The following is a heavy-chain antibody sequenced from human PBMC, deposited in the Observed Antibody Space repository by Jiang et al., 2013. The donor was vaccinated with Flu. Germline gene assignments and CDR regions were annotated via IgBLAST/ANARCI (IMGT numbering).Heavy chain of an antibody. CDR3: ARQTGRRAY. D-gene: IGHD7-27*01. CDR2: IYYSGST. V-gene: IGHV4-39*01. CDR1: GGSVSSSSSY. J-gene: IGHJ4*02. Sequence: PGLVKPSETLSLTCTVSGGSVSSSSSYWGWIRQPPGKGLEWIGSIYYSGSTYYNPSLKSRVTISVDTSKNQFSLKLSSVTAADTAVYYCARQTGRRAYWGQGTLVSVSS.